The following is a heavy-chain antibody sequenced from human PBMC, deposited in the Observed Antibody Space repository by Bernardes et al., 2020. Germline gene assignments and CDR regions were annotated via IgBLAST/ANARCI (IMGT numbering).Heavy chain of an antibody. D-gene: IGHD3-3*01. J-gene: IGHJ4*02. CDR2: ISSSSSYI. Sequence: GGSLRLSCAASGFTFSSYSMNWVRQAPGKGLEWVSSISSSSSYIYYADSVKGRFTISRDNAKNSLYLQMNSLRAEDTAVYYCARERFLEWLGDPVDFDYWGQGTLVTVSS. V-gene: IGHV3-21*01. CDR3: ARERFLEWLGDPVDFDY. CDR1: GFTFSSYS.